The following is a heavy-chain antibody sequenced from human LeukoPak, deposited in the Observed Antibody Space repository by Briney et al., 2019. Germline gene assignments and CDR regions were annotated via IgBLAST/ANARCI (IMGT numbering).Heavy chain of an antibody. CDR2: VYYSGST. V-gene: IGHV4-39*01. CDR3: TRLSKGRYFDYIFDY. CDR1: GASVSGSDSN. D-gene: IGHD3-9*01. Sequence: SETLSFTCTVSGASVSGSDSNWGWVRQPPGKGLEWIGNVYYSGSTAYNPSLKSRVTMSVDTSKNQFSLKMTSVTAADTAVYYCTRLSKGRYFDYIFDYWGQGTLVTVSS. J-gene: IGHJ4*02.